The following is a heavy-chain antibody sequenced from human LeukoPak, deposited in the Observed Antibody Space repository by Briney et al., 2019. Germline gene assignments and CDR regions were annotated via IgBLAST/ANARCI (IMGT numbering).Heavy chain of an antibody. CDR2: IRYDGSNK. D-gene: IGHD2-21*02. CDR1: GFTFNNYG. V-gene: IGHV3-30*02. CDR3: ANSCGGDCYSVDDY. Sequence: PGGSLRLSCAASGFTFNNYGMHWVRQAPGKGLEWVAFIRYDGSNKYYADSVKGRFAISRDNSKNTLYLQMNSLRAEDTAVYYCANSCGGDCYSVDDYWGQGTLVTVSS. J-gene: IGHJ4*02.